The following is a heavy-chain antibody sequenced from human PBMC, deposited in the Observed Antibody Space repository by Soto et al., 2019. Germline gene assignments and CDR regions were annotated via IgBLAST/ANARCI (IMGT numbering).Heavy chain of an antibody. CDR3: ARFLFHRSTRGDKLDY. CDR1: GYSFTSYW. D-gene: IGHD2-21*02. CDR2: IYPGDSDT. V-gene: IGHV5-51*01. J-gene: IGHJ4*02. Sequence: GESLKISCKGSGYSFTSYWIGWVRQMPGKGLEWMGIIYPGDSDTRYSPSFQGQVTISADKSISTAYLQWSSLKASDTAMYYCARFLFHRSTRGDKLDYWGQGTLVTVSS.